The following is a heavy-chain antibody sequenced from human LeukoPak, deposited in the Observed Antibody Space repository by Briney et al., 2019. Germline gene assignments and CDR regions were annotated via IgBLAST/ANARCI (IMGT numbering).Heavy chain of an antibody. J-gene: IGHJ3*02. CDR2: IYNDGSA. D-gene: IGHD1-14*01. CDR3: AIRGGPGSLDAFDI. V-gene: IGHV3-53*01. Sequence: QPGGSLRLSCAASDFIVRSNYMTWVRQAAGKGLEWVSVIYNDGSAYYADSVRGRFTISRDTSKNTVYLQMNSLRAEDTAVYYCAIRGGPGSLDAFDIWGQGTMVTVSS. CDR1: DFIVRSNY.